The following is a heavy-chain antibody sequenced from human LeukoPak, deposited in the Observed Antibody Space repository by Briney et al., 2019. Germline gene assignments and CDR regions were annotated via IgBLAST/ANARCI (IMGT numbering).Heavy chain of an antibody. D-gene: IGHD6-19*01. CDR2: ISYDGSNK. J-gene: IGHJ3*02. CDR3: ARSPIGKYSSGWSGAFDI. Sequence: GESLRLSCAASGFTFSSYAMHWVRQAPGKGLEWVAVISYDGSNKYYADSVKGRFTISRDNSKNTLYLQMNSLRAEDTAVYYCARSPIGKYSSGWSGAFDIWGQGTMVTVSS. CDR1: GFTFSSYA. V-gene: IGHV3-30*01.